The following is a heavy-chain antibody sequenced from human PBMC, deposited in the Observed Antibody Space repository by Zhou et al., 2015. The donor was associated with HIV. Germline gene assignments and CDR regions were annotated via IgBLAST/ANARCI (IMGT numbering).Heavy chain of an antibody. CDR2: IIPIFGTA. V-gene: IGHV1-69*12. CDR3: ARGAYDFWSGYTYYFDY. Sequence: QVQLVQSGAEVKKPGSSVKVSCKASGGTFSSYAISWVRQAPGQGLEWMGGIIPIFGTANYAQKFQGRVTITADESTSTAYMELSSLRSEDTAVYYCARGAYDFWSGYTYYFDYWGQGTLVTVSS. D-gene: IGHD3-3*01. CDR1: GGTFSSYA. J-gene: IGHJ4*02.